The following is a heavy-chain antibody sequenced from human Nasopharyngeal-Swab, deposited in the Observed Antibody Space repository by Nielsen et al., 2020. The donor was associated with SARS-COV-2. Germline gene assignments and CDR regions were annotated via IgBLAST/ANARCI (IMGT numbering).Heavy chain of an antibody. Sequence: ASVKVSCKASGYTFTSYDINWVRQATGQGLEWMGWMNPNSGNTGYAQKFQGRVTMTGNTSISTAYMELSSLRSEDTAVYYCARRRVPAATNWFDPWGQGTLVTVSS. J-gene: IGHJ5*02. CDR1: GYTFTSYD. D-gene: IGHD2-2*01. V-gene: IGHV1-8*01. CDR2: MNPNSGNT. CDR3: ARRRVPAATNWFDP.